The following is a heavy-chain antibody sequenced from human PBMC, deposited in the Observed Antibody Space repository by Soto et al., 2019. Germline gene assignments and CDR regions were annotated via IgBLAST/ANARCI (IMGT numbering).Heavy chain of an antibody. CDR3: AKAGYCTGVSCYFYYFDS. CDR2: ISGSGATP. J-gene: IGHJ4*02. CDR1: GFTFNNYA. V-gene: IGHV3-23*01. D-gene: IGHD2-15*01. Sequence: EVQLLESGGGLLQPGGSLRLSCSASGFTFNNYAMAWVRQAPGEGLEWVSGISGSGATPYYADSVNGRFTISRDNSKNTLFLQMNSLSAEDTAVYFCAKAGYCTGVSCYFYYFDSWGQGTLVTVSS.